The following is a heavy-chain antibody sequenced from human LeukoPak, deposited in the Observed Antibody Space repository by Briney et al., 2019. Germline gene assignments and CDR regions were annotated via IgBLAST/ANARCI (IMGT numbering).Heavy chain of an antibody. CDR3: ATGPAPYDILTGYYN. Sequence: ASVKVSCKVSGYTLTELSVHWVRQAPGKGLEWMGGFDPEDGETIYAQKFQGRVTMTEDTSTDTAYMELSSLRSEDTAVYYCATGPAPYDILTGYYNWGQGTLVTVSS. V-gene: IGHV1-24*01. J-gene: IGHJ4*02. CDR1: GYTLTELS. D-gene: IGHD3-9*01. CDR2: FDPEDGET.